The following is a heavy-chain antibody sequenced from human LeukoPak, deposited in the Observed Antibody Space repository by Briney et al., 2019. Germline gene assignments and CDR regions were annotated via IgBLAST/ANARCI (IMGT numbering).Heavy chain of an antibody. D-gene: IGHD3-22*01. CDR1: GFTFSSYG. J-gene: IGHJ4*02. CDR3: AKDGGRVDDSSGPLGY. Sequence: PGGSLRLSCAASGFTFSSYGMSWVRQAPGKGLEWVSAISGSGGSTYYADSVKGRFTISRDNSKNTLYLQMNSLRAEDTAVYYCAKDGGRVDDSSGPLGYWGQGTLVTVSS. V-gene: IGHV3-23*01. CDR2: ISGSGGST.